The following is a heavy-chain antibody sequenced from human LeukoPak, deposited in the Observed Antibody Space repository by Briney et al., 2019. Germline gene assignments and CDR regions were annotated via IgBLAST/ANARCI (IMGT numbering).Heavy chain of an antibody. Sequence: SVKVSCKASGGTFSSYAISWVRQAPGQGLEWMGGIIPIFGTANYAQKFQGRVTITADKSTSTAYMELSSLRSEDTAVYYCARAHLSSASTDYMTVWGKGTTVTVSS. D-gene: IGHD6-6*01. CDR2: IIPIFGTA. J-gene: IGHJ6*03. CDR3: ARAHLSSASTDYMTV. CDR1: GGTFSSYA. V-gene: IGHV1-69*06.